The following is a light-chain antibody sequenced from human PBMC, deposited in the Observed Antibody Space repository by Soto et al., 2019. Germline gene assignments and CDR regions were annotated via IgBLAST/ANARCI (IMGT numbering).Light chain of an antibody. CDR2: DAS. CDR1: QSVSSTY. Sequence: EIVLTQSPGTLSLSPGERATLSCRASQSVSSTYLAWYQQKPGQAPRLLIYDASSRATGIPDMFSGSGSGTDFTLTISRLEPEDFAVYYCQQYGSSPGLFTFGPGTKVDFK. V-gene: IGKV3-20*01. J-gene: IGKJ3*01. CDR3: QQYGSSPGLFT.